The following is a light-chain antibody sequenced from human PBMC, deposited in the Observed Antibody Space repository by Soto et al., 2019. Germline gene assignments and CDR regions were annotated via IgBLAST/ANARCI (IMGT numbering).Light chain of an antibody. Sequence: QSVLTQPPSASGTPGQRVTISCSGSTSNIGGNTVNWYQQLPGTAPKLLIYSNDQRPSGVPERFSGSKSGTSASLAISRLQSEDEAAYYCAAWDDRLNAVTFGGGTKVTVL. V-gene: IGLV1-44*01. CDR3: AAWDDRLNAVT. CDR2: SND. J-gene: IGLJ2*01. CDR1: TSNIGGNT.